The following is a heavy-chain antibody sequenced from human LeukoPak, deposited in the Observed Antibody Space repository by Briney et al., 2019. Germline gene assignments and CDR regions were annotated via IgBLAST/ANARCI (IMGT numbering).Heavy chain of an antibody. Sequence: GGSLRVSCAASGFTFSSYDVSWVRQAPGKGLEWVSAISGSGGSTYYADSVKGRFTISRDNSKSTLYLQMNSLRAEDTAVYYCAKDRHAPGRYCRSTTCFPFDSWGQGTLVTVSS. D-gene: IGHD2-2*01. CDR1: GFTFSSYD. CDR3: AKDRHAPGRYCRSTTCFPFDS. V-gene: IGHV3-23*01. CDR2: ISGSGGST. J-gene: IGHJ5*01.